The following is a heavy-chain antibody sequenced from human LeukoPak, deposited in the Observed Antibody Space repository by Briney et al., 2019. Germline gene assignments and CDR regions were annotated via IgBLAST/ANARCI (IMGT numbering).Heavy chain of an antibody. V-gene: IGHV4-30-2*01. CDR1: GGSISSGGYS. CDR3: ARGVYSGYDFGFDY. J-gene: IGHJ4*02. Sequence: SETLSLTCAVTGGSISSGGYSWSWIRQPPGKGLEWIGYIYHSGSTYYNPSLKSRVTISVDRSKNQFSLKLSSVTAADTAVYYCARGVYSGYDFGFDYWGQGTLVTVSS. D-gene: IGHD5-12*01. CDR2: IYHSGST.